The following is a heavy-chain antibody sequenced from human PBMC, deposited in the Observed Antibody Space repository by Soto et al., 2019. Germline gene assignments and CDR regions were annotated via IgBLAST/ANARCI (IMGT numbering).Heavy chain of an antibody. CDR1: GGTFSSYA. J-gene: IGHJ4*02. D-gene: IGHD2-8*01. CDR2: IIPIFGTA. Sequence: SVKVSCKASGGTFSSYAISWVRQAPGQGLEWMGGIIPIFGTANYAQKFQGRVTITADKSTSPAYMELSSLRSEDTAVYYCARGMRATGNFDYWGQGTLVTVSS. CDR3: ARGMRATGNFDY. V-gene: IGHV1-69*06.